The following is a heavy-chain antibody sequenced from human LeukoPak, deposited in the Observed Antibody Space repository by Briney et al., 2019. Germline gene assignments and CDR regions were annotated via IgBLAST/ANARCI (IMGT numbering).Heavy chain of an antibody. CDR3: AKRGVVIRVILVGFHKEANYFDS. J-gene: IGHJ4*02. V-gene: IGHV3-23*01. D-gene: IGHD3-22*01. CDR1: GITLSNYG. CDR2: ISGSGGST. Sequence: GGSLRLSCRVPGITLSNYGMSWVRQAPGKGLEWVAGISGSGGSTNYADSVKGRFTISRDNPKNILYLQMNSLRAEDTAVYFCAKRGVVIRVILVGFHKEANYFDSWGQGALVTVSS.